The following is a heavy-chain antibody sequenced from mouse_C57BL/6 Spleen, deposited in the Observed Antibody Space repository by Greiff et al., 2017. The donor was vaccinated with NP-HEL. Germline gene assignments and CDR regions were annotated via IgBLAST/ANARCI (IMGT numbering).Heavy chain of an antibody. CDR3: ARSSTTVRDAMDY. J-gene: IGHJ4*01. CDR2: INPSSGYT. CDR1: GYTFTSYW. Sequence: QVQLQQSGAELAKPGASVKLSCKASGYTFTSYWLHWVKQRPGQGLEWIGYINPSSGYTKYNQKFKDKATLTADKSSSTAYMQLSSLTYEDSAVYYCARSSTTVRDAMDYWGKGTSVTVSS. V-gene: IGHV1-7*01. D-gene: IGHD1-1*01.